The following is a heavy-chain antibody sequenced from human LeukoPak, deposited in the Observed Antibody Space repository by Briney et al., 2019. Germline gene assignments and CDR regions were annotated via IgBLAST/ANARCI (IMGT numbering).Heavy chain of an antibody. D-gene: IGHD2-8*01. Sequence: GESLKISCKGSGYSFTSYWIGWVRQMPGKGLEWMGIIYPGDSDTRYSPSFQGQVTISADKSISTAYLQWSSLKASDTAMYYCARDLLMVYASGEFGVGNWFDPWGQGTLVTVSS. CDR1: GYSFTSYW. CDR2: IYPGDSDT. J-gene: IGHJ5*02. V-gene: IGHV5-51*01. CDR3: ARDLLMVYASGEFGVGNWFDP.